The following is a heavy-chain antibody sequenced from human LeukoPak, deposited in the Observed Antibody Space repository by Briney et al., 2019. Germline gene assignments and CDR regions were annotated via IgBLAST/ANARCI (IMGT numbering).Heavy chain of an antibody. Sequence: GGSLRLSCAASGFTFSSYGMHWVRQAPGKGLEWVAVIWYDGSNKYYADSVKGRFTISRDNSKNTLYLQMNSLRAEDTAVYYCARGVPAAISRFDPWGQGTLVTVSS. CDR3: ARGVPAAISRFDP. CDR2: IWYDGSNK. J-gene: IGHJ5*02. CDR1: GFTFSSYG. D-gene: IGHD2-2*02. V-gene: IGHV3-33*01.